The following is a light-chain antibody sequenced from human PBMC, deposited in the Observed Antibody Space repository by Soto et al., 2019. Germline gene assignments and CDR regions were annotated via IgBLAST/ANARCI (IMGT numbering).Light chain of an antibody. CDR1: SSDVGDYNF. J-gene: IGLJ1*01. Sequence: QSVLTQPPSASGSPGQSVTISCTGTSSDVGDYNFVSWYRQQPDKAPKLIIYEVTKRPSGVSDRFSGSKSGNTASLTVSGLQAEDEADYYCSSYAANNRLVFGTGTKVTVL. CDR2: EVT. V-gene: IGLV2-8*01. CDR3: SSYAANNRLV.